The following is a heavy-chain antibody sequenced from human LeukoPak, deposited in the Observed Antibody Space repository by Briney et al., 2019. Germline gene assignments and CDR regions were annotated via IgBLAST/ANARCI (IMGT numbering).Heavy chain of an antibody. CDR2: ISGSGGST. V-gene: IGHV3-23*01. CDR3: SKSGGYYDSSGYRLAFADY. Sequence: GGSLRLSCAASVYTFSSYVLGWVRQAPGKGLEWVSAISGSGGSTYYAESVKGRVTISRDNSKNTVYLQMNSLRAEDTAVYYCSKSGGYYDSSGYRLAFADYWGQGTLVTVS. CDR1: VYTFSSYV. J-gene: IGHJ4*02. D-gene: IGHD3-22*01.